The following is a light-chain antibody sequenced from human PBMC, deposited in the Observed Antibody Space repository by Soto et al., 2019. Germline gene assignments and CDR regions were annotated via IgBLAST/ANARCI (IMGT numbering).Light chain of an antibody. V-gene: IGKV3-15*01. CDR3: QQYNSWPLM. Sequence: VMTQSPATLSVSPGERATLSCRASQSVSSSLAWYQQKPGQAPRLLIYGASARATGIPARFSGSGSGAEFTLSISSLQSEDFAIYYCQQYNSWPLMFGQGTKVEIK. J-gene: IGKJ1*01. CDR2: GAS. CDR1: QSVSSS.